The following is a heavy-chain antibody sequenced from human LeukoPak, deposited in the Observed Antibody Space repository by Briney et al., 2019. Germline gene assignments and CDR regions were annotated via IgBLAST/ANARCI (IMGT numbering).Heavy chain of an antibody. J-gene: IGHJ4*02. CDR3: AKDLSVAGFYYFDY. D-gene: IGHD6-19*01. V-gene: IGHV3-23*01. CDR2: ISGSGGST. Sequence: GGPLRLSCAASGFTFSSYAMSWVRQAPGKGLEWVSAISGSGGSTYYADSVKGRFTISRDNSKNTLYLQMNSLRAEDTAVYYCAKDLSVAGFYYFDYWGQGTLVTVSS. CDR1: GFTFSSYA.